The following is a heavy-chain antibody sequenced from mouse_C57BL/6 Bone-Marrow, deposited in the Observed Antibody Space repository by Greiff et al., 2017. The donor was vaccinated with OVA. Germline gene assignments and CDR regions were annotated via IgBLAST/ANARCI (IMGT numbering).Heavy chain of an antibody. D-gene: IGHD3-3*01. CDR1: GFNIKDDY. J-gene: IGHJ3*01. V-gene: IGHV14-4*01. CDR2: IDPENGDT. Sequence: VQLQQSGAELVRPGASVKLSCTASGFNIKDDYMHWVKQRPEQGLEWIGWIDPENGDTEYASKFQGKATITVDTSSNTAYLQLSSLTSEDTAVYYCTRGTLFAYWGQGTLVTVSA. CDR3: TRGTLFAY.